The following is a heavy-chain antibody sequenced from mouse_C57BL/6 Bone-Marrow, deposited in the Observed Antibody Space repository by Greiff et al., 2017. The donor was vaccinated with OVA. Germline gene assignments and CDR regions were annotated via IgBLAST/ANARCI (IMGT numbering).Heavy chain of an antibody. CDR2: IHPNSGST. J-gene: IGHJ2*01. Sequence: QVQLQQSGAELVKPGASVKLSCKASGYTFTSYWMHWVKQRPGQGLEWIGMIHPNSGSTNYNEKFKSKATLTVDKSSSTAYMQLSSLTSEDSAVYYCARSGYYGSRDYWGQGTTLTVSS. CDR3: ARSGYYGSRDY. CDR1: GYTFTSYW. D-gene: IGHD1-1*01. V-gene: IGHV1-64*01.